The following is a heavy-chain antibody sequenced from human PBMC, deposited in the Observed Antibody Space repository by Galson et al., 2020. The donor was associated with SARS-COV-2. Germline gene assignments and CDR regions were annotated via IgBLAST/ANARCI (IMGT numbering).Heavy chain of an antibody. CDR2: IYTSGST. V-gene: IGHV4-61*02. CDR3: ARDLSYCSGGSCYSPYYYYYYGMDV. D-gene: IGHD2-15*01. Sequence: SETLSLTCTASGGSISSGSYYWSWIRQPAGKGLEWIGRIYTSGSTNYNPSLKSRVTISVDTSKNQFSLKLSSVTAADTAVYYCARDLSYCSGGSCYSPYYYYYYGMDVWGQGTTVTVSS. CDR1: GGSISSGSYY. J-gene: IGHJ6*02.